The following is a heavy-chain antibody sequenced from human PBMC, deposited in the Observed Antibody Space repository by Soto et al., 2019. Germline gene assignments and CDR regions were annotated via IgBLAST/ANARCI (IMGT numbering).Heavy chain of an antibody. Sequence: EVQLVETGGGLIQPGGSLRLSCAASGFTVSSNYMSWVRQAPGKGLEWVSVIYSGGSTYYADSVKGRFTISRDNSKNPLYLQMNSLRAEDTAVYYCARDWDSSGWSIGMDVWGQGTTVTVSS. J-gene: IGHJ6*02. V-gene: IGHV3-53*02. CDR3: ARDWDSSGWSIGMDV. CDR2: IYSGGST. CDR1: GFTVSSNY. D-gene: IGHD6-19*01.